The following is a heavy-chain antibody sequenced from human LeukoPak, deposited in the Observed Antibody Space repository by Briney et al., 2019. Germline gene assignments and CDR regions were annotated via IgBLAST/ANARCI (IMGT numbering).Heavy chain of an antibody. CDR1: GFPLTTDGVA. CDR2: SYWNNDK. V-gene: IGHV2-5*01. D-gene: IGHD3-10*01. J-gene: IGHJ4*02. Sequence: SGPTLVNPTQTLTLTCTFSGFPLTTDGVAVAWIRQPPGKALEWLAVSYWNNDKSYSPSLKSRLTMTKDTAKNQVVLIMTNMAPVDTGTYYCAHKGRGSGSYTMWGQGILVTVSS. CDR3: AHKGRGSGSYTM.